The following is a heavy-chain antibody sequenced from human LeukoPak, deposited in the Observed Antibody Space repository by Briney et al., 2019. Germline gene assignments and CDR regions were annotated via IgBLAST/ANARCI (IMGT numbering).Heavy chain of an antibody. J-gene: IGHJ5*02. Sequence: GGSLRLSCAASGFTFSSHSMNWVRQAPGKGLVWVSRINSDGSSTSYADSVKGRFTISRDNAKNTLYLQMNSLRAEDTAVYYCARDSNRDSWFDPWGQGTLVTVSS. V-gene: IGHV3-74*01. CDR1: GFTFSSHS. D-gene: IGHD1-14*01. CDR2: INSDGSST. CDR3: ARDSNRDSWFDP.